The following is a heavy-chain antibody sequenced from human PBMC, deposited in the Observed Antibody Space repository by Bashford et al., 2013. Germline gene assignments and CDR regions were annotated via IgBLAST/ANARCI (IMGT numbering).Heavy chain of an antibody. J-gene: IGHJ2*01. CDR2: INPNRGDT. Sequence: WVRQAPGQGLEWMGWINPNRGDTNYAQNFQGRVSMTRDTSISTAYLELSRLRSDDTAVYYCAKXYVLVTVPHFFDLWGRGTLVTVSS. V-gene: IGHV1-2*02. D-gene: IGHD2-21*02. CDR3: AKXYVLVTVPHFFDL.